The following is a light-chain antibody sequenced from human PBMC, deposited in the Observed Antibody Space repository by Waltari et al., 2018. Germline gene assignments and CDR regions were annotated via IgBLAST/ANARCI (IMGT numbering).Light chain of an antibody. V-gene: IGLV3-1*01. CDR1: RLEDKY. J-gene: IGLJ2*01. CDR2: QDS. CDR3: QAWDSINDVV. Sequence: YELTQPPSVSVSPGQTASITCSGDRLEDKYVCWYQQKTGQSPVLVMHQDSRRPSGIPERVTGSSSGTTATLTISGTQAMDEADYYCQAWDSINDVVFGGGTRLTVL.